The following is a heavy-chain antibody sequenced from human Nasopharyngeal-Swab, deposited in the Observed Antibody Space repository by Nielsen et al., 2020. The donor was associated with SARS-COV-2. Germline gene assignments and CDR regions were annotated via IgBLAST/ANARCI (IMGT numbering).Heavy chain of an antibody. CDR1: GFTFSSYG. Sequence: GGSLRLSCAASGFTFSSYGMHWVRQAPGKGLEWVAVISYDGSNKYYADSVKGRFTISRDNSKNTLYLQMNSLRAEDTAVYYCAIARGEQWLVRSRYMDVWGKGTTVTVSS. V-gene: IGHV3-30*03. J-gene: IGHJ6*03. CDR3: AIARGEQWLVRSRYMDV. CDR2: ISYDGSNK. D-gene: IGHD6-19*01.